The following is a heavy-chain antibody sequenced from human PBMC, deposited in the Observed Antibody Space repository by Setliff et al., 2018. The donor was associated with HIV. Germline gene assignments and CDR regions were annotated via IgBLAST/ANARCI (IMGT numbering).Heavy chain of an antibody. V-gene: IGHV4-61*09. J-gene: IGHJ5*02. CDR1: GGSISSLTYY. Sequence: SETLSLTCTVSGGSISSLTYYWSWIRQPAGKGPEWIGHIYATGSTNYNPSLKSRLTISMDTSKNQFSLNLSSVTAADTAVYYCAREGTYCSSTICYDWFDPWGQGTLVTVSS. CDR2: IYATGST. CDR3: AREGTYCSSTICYDWFDP. D-gene: IGHD2-2*01.